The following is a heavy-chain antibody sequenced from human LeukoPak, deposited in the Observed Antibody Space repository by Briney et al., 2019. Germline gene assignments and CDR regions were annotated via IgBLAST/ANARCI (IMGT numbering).Heavy chain of an antibody. D-gene: IGHD1-26*01. CDR2: ISGSGGGT. CDR1: GFTFSSYA. Sequence: GGSLRLSCAASGFTFSSYAMSWVRQAPEKGLEWVSTISGSGGGTYYADSVKGRFTISRDDSKNTLYPQMNSLRAEDTAVYYCAKDLGRYRNNCFDYWGQGTLVTVSS. CDR3: AKDLGRYRNNCFDY. J-gene: IGHJ4*02. V-gene: IGHV3-23*01.